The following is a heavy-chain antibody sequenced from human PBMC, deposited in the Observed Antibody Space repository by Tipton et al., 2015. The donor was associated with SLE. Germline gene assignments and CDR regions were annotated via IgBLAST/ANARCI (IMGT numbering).Heavy chain of an antibody. Sequence: SLRLSCAASGFSFIDSDMHWVRQAPGKGLEWLGRVRSKANHYATAYGASVKGRLTISRDDAENTAYLQMNSLKTDDTAVYYCAKASGAVYGTEYFDYWGQGTLVTVSS. CDR1: GFSFIDSD. D-gene: IGHD5/OR15-5a*01. CDR2: VRSKANHYAT. CDR3: AKASGAVYGTEYFDY. V-gene: IGHV3-73*01. J-gene: IGHJ4*02.